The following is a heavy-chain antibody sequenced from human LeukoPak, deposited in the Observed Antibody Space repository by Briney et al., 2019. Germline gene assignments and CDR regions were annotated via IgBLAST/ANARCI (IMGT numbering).Heavy chain of an antibody. V-gene: IGHV1-69*01. D-gene: IGHD5-24*01. Sequence: SVKVSCKASGGTFISYAISWVRQAPGQGLEWMGGIIPIFGTANYAQKFQGRVTITADESTGTAYMELSSLRSEDTAVYYCARDSGDGYNYLDYWGQGTLVTVSS. J-gene: IGHJ4*02. CDR2: IIPIFGTA. CDR1: GGTFISYA. CDR3: ARDSGDGYNYLDY.